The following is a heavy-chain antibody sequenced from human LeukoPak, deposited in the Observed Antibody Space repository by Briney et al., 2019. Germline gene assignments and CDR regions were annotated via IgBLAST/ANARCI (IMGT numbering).Heavy chain of an antibody. CDR3: ARLSGGYYGWFDP. V-gene: IGHV3-21*01. Sequence: GGSLRLSCAASGFTFSSYSMNWVRQAPGKGLEWVSSISSSSSYIYYADSVKGRFTISRDNAKNSLYLQMNSLRAEDTAVYYCARLSGGYYGWFDPWGQGTLVTVSS. J-gene: IGHJ5*02. D-gene: IGHD1-26*01. CDR1: GFTFSSYS. CDR2: ISSSSSYI.